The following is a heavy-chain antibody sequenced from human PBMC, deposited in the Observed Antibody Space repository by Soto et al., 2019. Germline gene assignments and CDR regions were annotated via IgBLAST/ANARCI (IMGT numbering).Heavy chain of an antibody. J-gene: IGHJ6*02. CDR2: IWYDGSNK. D-gene: IGHD3-22*01. CDR1: GFTFSSYG. V-gene: IGHV3-33*01. CDR3: ARVDDSSGYYYYYGMDV. Sequence: WGSLRLSCAASGFTFSSYGMHWVRQAPGKGLEWVAVIWYDGSNKYYADSVKGRFTISRDNSKNTLYLQMNSLRAEDTAVYYCARVDDSSGYYYYYGMDVWGQGTTVTVSS.